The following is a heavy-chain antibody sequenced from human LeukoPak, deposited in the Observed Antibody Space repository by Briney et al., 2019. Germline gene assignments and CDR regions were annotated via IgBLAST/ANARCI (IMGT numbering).Heavy chain of an antibody. V-gene: IGHV3-33*01. CDR3: ARDDKSAEGGAYLVGY. CDR2: IWSDGSKK. CDR1: GFTFSRYG. J-gene: IGHJ4*02. D-gene: IGHD1-26*01. Sequence: GGSLRLSCAASGFTFSRYGMHWVRQAPGKGLQWITGIWSDGSKKNYLDSVEGRFTVSRDNSKNILYLEMNSLTAEDTALYFCARDDKSAEGGAYLVGYWGQGTLVTVSS.